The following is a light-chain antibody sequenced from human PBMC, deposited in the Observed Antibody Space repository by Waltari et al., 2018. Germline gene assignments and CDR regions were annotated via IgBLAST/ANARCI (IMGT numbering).Light chain of an antibody. CDR1: QGISSN. CDR2: GKS. CDR3: QQYDIWPYT. J-gene: IGKJ2*01. V-gene: IGKV3-15*01. Sequence: EIVMTQPPATLSMSPGETATLSCRASQGISSNLAWYQQKPGQAPRLLMYGKSTRASGFPAGFSGSGSGTEFTLTISSLQSEDFATYYCQQYDIWPYTFGQGTKLEIK.